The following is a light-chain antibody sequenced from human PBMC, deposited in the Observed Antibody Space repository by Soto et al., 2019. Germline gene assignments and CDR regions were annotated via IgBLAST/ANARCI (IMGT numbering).Light chain of an antibody. CDR1: QSLSTW. Sequence: DILMTQSTSTLSASVGDRVTITCRASQSLSTWLAWYQQKPGKAPKLVIYDASSLESGVPSRFSGSRSGPDFTLTISSLQPDDFATYYCQQYNSYSTFGQGTKVDIK. J-gene: IGKJ1*01. CDR2: DAS. V-gene: IGKV1-5*01. CDR3: QQYNSYST.